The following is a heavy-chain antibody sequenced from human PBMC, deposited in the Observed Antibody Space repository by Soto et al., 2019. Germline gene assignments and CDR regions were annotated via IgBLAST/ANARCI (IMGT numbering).Heavy chain of an antibody. Sequence: SVKVYCKASGGTFSSYAISWVRQAPGQVLEWMGGIIPIFGTANYAQKFQGRVTITADESTSTAYMELSSLRSEDTAVYYCARSRAQPPKTCYYDSSGYSDFDYWGQGTLVTVSS. J-gene: IGHJ4*02. CDR1: GGTFSSYA. CDR2: IIPIFGTA. CDR3: ARSRAQPPKTCYYDSSGYSDFDY. D-gene: IGHD3-22*01. V-gene: IGHV1-69*01.